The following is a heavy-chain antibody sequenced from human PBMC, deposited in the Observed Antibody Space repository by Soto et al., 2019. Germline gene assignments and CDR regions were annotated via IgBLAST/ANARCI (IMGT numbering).Heavy chain of an antibody. J-gene: IGHJ6*02. CDR3: ARGIAGSVYGMDV. CDR2: ISSNGGST. Sequence: EVQLVESGGGLVQPGGSLRLSCAASGFTFSSYAMHWVRQAPGKGLEYVSAISSNGGSTYYANSVKGRFTISRDNSKNTLYLQMGSMRGEDMAVYYCARGIAGSVYGMDVWGQGTTVTVSS. V-gene: IGHV3-64*01. D-gene: IGHD2-15*01. CDR1: GFTFSSYA.